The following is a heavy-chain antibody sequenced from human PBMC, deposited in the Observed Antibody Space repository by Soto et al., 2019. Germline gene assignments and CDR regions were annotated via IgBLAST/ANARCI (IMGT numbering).Heavy chain of an antibody. D-gene: IGHD2-15*01. CDR3: ASQRPCGGGTCFSLRSFDR. CDR2: ITGSGGST. J-gene: IGHJ4*02. V-gene: IGHV3-23*01. CDR1: GFAVSTYA. Sequence: EVQLLESGGGLVQPGGSLRLSCAASGFAVSTYAMSWVRKTPGKGLEWVSTITGSGGSTYYADAVKGRCTISRDNSRNTLYLQMSSLRAEDTAVYSCASQRPCGGGTCFSLRSFDRWGQGTLVTVSS.